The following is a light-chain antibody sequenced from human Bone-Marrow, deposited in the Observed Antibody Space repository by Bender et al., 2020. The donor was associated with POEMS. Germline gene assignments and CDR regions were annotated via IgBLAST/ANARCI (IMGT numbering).Light chain of an antibody. CDR2: RNT. CDR1: SSNIGTNY. J-gene: IGLJ2*01. Sequence: QSVLTQPPSASGTPGQRVTISCSGSSSNIGTNYVYWYQRLPGTAPKLLIYRNTQRPSGVPDRFSGSKSGNTASLTVSGLQAEDEADYYCNSYVGSNKPHVVFGGGTKLTVL. V-gene: IGLV1-47*01. CDR3: NSYVGSNKPHVV.